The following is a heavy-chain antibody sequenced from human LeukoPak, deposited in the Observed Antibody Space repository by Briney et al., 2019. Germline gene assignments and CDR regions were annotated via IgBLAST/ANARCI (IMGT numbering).Heavy chain of an antibody. CDR1: GYSINSGYY. D-gene: IGHD2-8*01. J-gene: IGHJ2*01. CDR2: IYRSGST. V-gene: IGHV4-38-2*02. CDR3: ARDGGTNGVFFTGNFDL. Sequence: SETLSLTCSVSGYSINSGYYWGWIRQPPGKGLEWIGSIYRSGSTYYNPSLKSRVTISVDTSKIQFSLKLNSVTTADTAVYYCARDGGTNGVFFTGNFDLWGRGTLVTVSS.